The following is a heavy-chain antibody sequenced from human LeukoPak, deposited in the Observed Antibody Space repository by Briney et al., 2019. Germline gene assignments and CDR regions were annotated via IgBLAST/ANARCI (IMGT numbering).Heavy chain of an antibody. CDR2: IYYSGST. V-gene: IGHV4-39*07. D-gene: IGHD6-13*01. Sequence: PSETLSLTCTVSGGSISSSSYYWGWIRQPPGKGLEWIGSIYYSGSTYYNPSLKSRVTISVDTSKNQFSLKLSSVTAADTAVYYCARNKAAAGTTGFDPWGQGTLVTVSS. J-gene: IGHJ5*02. CDR1: GGSISSSSYY. CDR3: ARNKAAAGTTGFDP.